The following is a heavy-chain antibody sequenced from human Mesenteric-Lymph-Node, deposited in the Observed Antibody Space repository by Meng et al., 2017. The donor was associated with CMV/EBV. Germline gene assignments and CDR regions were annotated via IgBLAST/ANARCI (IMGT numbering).Heavy chain of an antibody. D-gene: IGHD3-10*01. CDR1: GGTCSSYA. CDR2: IIPIFGTA. CDR3: VRDYGRGSGSYFRFDP. Sequence: GGTCSSYAISWVRQAPGQGLEWMGGIIPIFGTANYAQKFQGRVTITADKSTSTAYMELSSLRSEDTAVYYCVRDYGRGSGSYFRFDPWGQGTLVTVSS. J-gene: IGHJ5*02. V-gene: IGHV1-69*06.